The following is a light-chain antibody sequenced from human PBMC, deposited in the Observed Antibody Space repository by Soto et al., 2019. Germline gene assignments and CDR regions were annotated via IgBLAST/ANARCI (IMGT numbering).Light chain of an antibody. J-gene: IGKJ1*01. CDR1: QGIEGF. Sequence: DIQMTQSPPSLSASVGERVTITCRARQGIEGFLAWYQQKPGTAPKLLVSGTSTLQVGVPSRFSGSGWGTDFTINISSVQPEHVATYYCQRYNKAPWKFGQGTNV. V-gene: IGKV1-27*01. CDR2: GTS. CDR3: QRYNKAPWK.